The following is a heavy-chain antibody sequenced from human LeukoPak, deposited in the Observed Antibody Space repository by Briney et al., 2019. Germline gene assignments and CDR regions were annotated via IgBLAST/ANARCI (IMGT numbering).Heavy chain of an antibody. CDR2: ISGSGGST. V-gene: IGHV3-23*01. Sequence: GGSLRLSCAASGFTFSSYAMSWVRQAPGKGLEWVSAISGSGGSTYYADSVKGRFTISRDNSKNTLYLRMNSLRAEDTAVYYCAKDPGYNWNDQYFDYWGQGTLVTVSS. D-gene: IGHD1-1*01. CDR3: AKDPGYNWNDQYFDY. CDR1: GFTFSSYA. J-gene: IGHJ4*02.